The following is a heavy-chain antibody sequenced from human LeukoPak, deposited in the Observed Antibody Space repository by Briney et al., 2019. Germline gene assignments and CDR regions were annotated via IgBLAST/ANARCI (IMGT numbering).Heavy chain of an antibody. D-gene: IGHD3-10*01. J-gene: IGHJ4*02. CDR2: IYHSGST. CDR1: GYSISSGYY. Sequence: SETLSLTCTVSGYSISSGYYWGWIRQPPEKGLEWIGSIYHSGSTYYNPSLKSRVTISVDTSKNQFSLKLSSVTAADTAVYYCASKLRYYYGSGINFDYWGQGTLVTVSS. CDR3: ASKLRYYYGSGINFDY. V-gene: IGHV4-38-2*02.